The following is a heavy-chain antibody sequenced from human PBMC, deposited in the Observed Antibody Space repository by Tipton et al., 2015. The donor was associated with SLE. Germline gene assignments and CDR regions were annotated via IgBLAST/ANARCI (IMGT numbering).Heavy chain of an antibody. CDR1: GGSISSHY. J-gene: IGHJ3*02. V-gene: IGHV4-59*06. CDR3: ASKDGYNSPVAFDI. D-gene: IGHD5-24*01. Sequence: TLSLTCTVSGGSISSHYWSWIRQPPGKGLEWIGYIYYSGSTYYNPSLKSRVTISVDTSKNQFSLKLSSVTAADTAVYYCASKDGYNSPVAFDIWGQGTMVTVPS. CDR2: IYYSGST.